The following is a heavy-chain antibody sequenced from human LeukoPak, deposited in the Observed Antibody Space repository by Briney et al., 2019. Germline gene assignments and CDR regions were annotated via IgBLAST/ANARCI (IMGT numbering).Heavy chain of an antibody. J-gene: IGHJ3*02. CDR1: GFTFSSYS. D-gene: IGHD1-26*01. CDR3: ARGAWGLLNAFDI. CDR2: ISSSSSYI. Sequence: PGGSLRLSCAASGFTFSSYSMNWVRQAPGKGLEWVSSISSSSSYIYYADSVKGRFTISRDNAKNSLYLQMNSLRAEDTAVYYCARGAWGLLNAFDIWGQGTMVTVSS. V-gene: IGHV3-21*01.